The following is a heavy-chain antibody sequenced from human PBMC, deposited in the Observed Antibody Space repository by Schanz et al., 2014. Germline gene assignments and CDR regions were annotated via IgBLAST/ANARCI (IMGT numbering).Heavy chain of an antibody. V-gene: IGHV1-46*03. CDR2: INPSGGST. Sequence: QVQLVQSGAEVKKPGSSVKVSCKASRSTFSSYTINWVRQAPGQGLEWMGMINPSGGSTTYAQKFQGRVTMTRDTSTSTVYMELSSLRSEDTAVYYCARDGVDAAAGGNYWGQGTLVTVSS. D-gene: IGHD6-13*01. CDR3: ARDGVDAAAGGNY. J-gene: IGHJ4*02. CDR1: RSTFSSYT.